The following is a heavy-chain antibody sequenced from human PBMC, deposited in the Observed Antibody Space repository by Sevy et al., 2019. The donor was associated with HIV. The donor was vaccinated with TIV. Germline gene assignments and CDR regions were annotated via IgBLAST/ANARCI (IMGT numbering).Heavy chain of an antibody. V-gene: IGHV4-34*01. Sequence: SETLSLTCAVYGGSFSGYYWSWIRQPPGKGLEWIGEINHSGSTNYNPSLKSRVTISVDTSKNQFSLKLSSVTAADTAVHYCARERYGSGSPSDYWGQGTLVTVSS. J-gene: IGHJ4*02. D-gene: IGHD3-10*01. CDR1: GGSFSGYY. CDR2: INHSGST. CDR3: ARERYGSGSPSDY.